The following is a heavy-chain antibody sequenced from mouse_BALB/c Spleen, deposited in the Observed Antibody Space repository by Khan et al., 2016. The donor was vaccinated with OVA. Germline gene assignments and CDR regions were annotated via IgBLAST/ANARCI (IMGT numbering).Heavy chain of an antibody. V-gene: IGHV1-4*01. CDR2: INPSNDNT. CDR1: GYTFTSYT. CDR3: VRDGAYHRNDGWFAY. D-gene: IGHD2-14*01. J-gene: IGHJ3*01. Sequence: QVQLKQSGAELARPGASVTMSCKASGYTFTSYTIHWIKKRPGQGLEWIGYINPSNDNTTYNQKFKDKATLTTDKSSTTAYLRLSSLTSDDSAVYNCVRDGAYHRNDGWFAYWGQGTLVTVSA.